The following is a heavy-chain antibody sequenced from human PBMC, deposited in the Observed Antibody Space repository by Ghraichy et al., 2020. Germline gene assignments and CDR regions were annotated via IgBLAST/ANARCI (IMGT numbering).Heavy chain of an antibody. Sequence: ASVKVSCKASGYTFTNYGISWVRQAPGQGLEWMGWISPDKGNTNYAQKVQGRVTMTADTSTSTAYMELRSLTSDDTAVYFCAIGYCDGGPCNGADAFDIWGQGTMVTVSS. D-gene: IGHD2-15*01. CDR1: GYTFTNYG. CDR2: ISPDKGNT. CDR3: AIGYCDGGPCNGADAFDI. J-gene: IGHJ3*02. V-gene: IGHV1-18*01.